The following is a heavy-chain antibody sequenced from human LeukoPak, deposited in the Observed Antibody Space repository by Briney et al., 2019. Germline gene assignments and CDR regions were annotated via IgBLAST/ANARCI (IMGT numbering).Heavy chain of an antibody. CDR3: ARDLNYYDSSGYGH. CDR2: IYSGGSP. Sequence: GGSLRLSCAASGFTSSTYYMSWVRQAPGKGLEWVSVIYSGGSPYYADSVKGRFTISRDNSKNTLYLQMNSLRAEDTAVYYCARDLNYYDSSGYGHWGQGTLVTVSS. CDR1: GFTSSTYY. J-gene: IGHJ4*02. D-gene: IGHD3-22*01. V-gene: IGHV3-53*01.